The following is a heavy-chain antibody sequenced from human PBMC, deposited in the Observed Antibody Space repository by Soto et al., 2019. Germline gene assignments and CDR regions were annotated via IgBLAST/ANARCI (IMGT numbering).Heavy chain of an antibody. D-gene: IGHD3-10*01. V-gene: IGHV3-74*01. J-gene: IGHJ6*02. CDR1: GFIFSNYW. CDR2: INNDGGYI. Sequence: EVQLVESGGGLVQPGGSLRLSCEASGFIFSNYWMHWVRQVPGKGLVWVSHINNDGGYITYADSVKGRFIISRDNAKNIMYLHMSSLRVEDSAVYYCASDLHGSGNFVFFGMDVWGQGTTVTVSS. CDR3: ASDLHGSGNFVFFGMDV.